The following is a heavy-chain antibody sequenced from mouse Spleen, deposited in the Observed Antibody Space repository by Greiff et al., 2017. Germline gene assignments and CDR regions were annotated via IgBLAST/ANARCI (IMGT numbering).Heavy chain of an antibody. CDR3: TEGDWYFDV. CDR1: GFTFSNYW. V-gene: IGHV6-3*01. CDR2: IRLKSDNYAT. Sequence: EVKLMESGGGLVQPGGSMKLSCVASGFTFSNYWMNWVRQSPEKGLEWVAQIRLKSDNYATHYAESVKGRFTISRDDSKSSVYLQMNNLRAEDTGIYYCTEGDWYFDVWGAGTTVTVSS. J-gene: IGHJ1*01.